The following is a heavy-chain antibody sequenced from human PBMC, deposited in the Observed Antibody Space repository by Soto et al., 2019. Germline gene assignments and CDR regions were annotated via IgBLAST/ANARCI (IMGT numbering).Heavy chain of an antibody. CDR1: GYTFTRYG. CDR2: INAGNGNT. J-gene: IGHJ4*02. CDR3: AREGSVDTALVFDY. Sequence: ASVKVSCKASGYTFTRYGISWVRQAPGQRLEWMGWINAGNGNTKYSQKFQGRFTISRDNSKNTLDLQMNSLRADDTAVYYCAREGSVDTALVFDYWGQGTLVTVSS. D-gene: IGHD5-18*01. V-gene: IGHV1-18*01.